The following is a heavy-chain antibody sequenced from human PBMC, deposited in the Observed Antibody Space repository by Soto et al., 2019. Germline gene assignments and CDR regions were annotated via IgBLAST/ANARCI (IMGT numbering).Heavy chain of an antibody. J-gene: IGHJ6*01. CDR2: INPSGGST. Sequence: GASVKVSCKASGYTFTSYYMHWVRQAPGQGLEWMGIINPSGGSTSYAQKFQGRVTMTRDTSTSTVYMELSSLRSEDTAVYYCARDSPNVDTVTTMDGMDVWGQGTTVTVSS. CDR3: ARDSPNVDTVTTMDGMDV. V-gene: IGHV1-46*01. D-gene: IGHD4-17*01. CDR1: GYTFTSYY.